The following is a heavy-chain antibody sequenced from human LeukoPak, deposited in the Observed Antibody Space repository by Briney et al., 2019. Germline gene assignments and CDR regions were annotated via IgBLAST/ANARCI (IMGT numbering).Heavy chain of an antibody. CDR3: ARDRGIVGQFDP. V-gene: IGHV3-7*01. J-gene: IGHJ5*02. D-gene: IGHD1-26*01. Sequence: GGSLRLSCAASGFTFSSYWMSWVRQAPGEGLEWVAKINQDGTEKAYVDSVRGRFTISRDNAKNSLYLQMNSLRAEDTAVYYCARDRGIVGQFDPWGQGTLVTVSS. CDR2: INQDGTEK. CDR1: GFTFSSYW.